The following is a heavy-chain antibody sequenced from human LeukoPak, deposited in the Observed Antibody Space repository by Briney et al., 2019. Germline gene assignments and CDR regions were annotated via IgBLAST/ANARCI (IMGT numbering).Heavy chain of an antibody. CDR1: GFTFSSYS. J-gene: IGHJ6*02. D-gene: IGHD2-2*01. CDR3: AREIGYCSSTSCYSYYYYGMDV. V-gene: IGHV3-21*01. Sequence: AGGSLRLSCTASGFTFSSYSLNWVRQAPGKGLEWVSSVSTGSNYIYYADSVKGRFTISRDNDKNSLYLQMNSLRVEDTAVYYCAREIGYCSSTSCYSYYYYGMDVWGQGTTVTVSS. CDR2: VSTGSNYI.